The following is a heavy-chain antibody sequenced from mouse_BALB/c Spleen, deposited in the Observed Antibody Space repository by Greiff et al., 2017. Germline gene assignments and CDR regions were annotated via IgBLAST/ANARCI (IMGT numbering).Heavy chain of an antibody. J-gene: IGHJ4*01. CDR2: IRSKSNNYAT. D-gene: IGHD2-1*01. CDR3: VRHGNYAMDY. Sequence: DVQLVESGRGLVQPKGSLKLSCAASGFTFNTYAMNWVRQAPGKGLEWVARIRSKSNNYATYYADSVKDRFTISRDDSQSMLYLQMNNLKTEDTAMYYCVRHGNYAMDYWGQGTSVTVSS. CDR1: GFTFNTYA. V-gene: IGHV10-1*02.